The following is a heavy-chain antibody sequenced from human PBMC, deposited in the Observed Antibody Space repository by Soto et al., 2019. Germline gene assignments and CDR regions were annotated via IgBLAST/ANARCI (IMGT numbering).Heavy chain of an antibody. J-gene: IGHJ4*02. CDR1: GFTFSSYA. Sequence: QVQLVESGGGVVQPGRSLRLSCAASGFTFSSYAMHWVRQAPGKGLEWVAVISYDGSNKYYADSVMGRFTISRDNSKNTLYLQMNSLRAEDTAVYYCASSPFRRYYFDYWGQGTLVTVSS. V-gene: IGHV3-30-3*01. CDR3: ASSPFRRYYFDY. CDR2: ISYDGSNK.